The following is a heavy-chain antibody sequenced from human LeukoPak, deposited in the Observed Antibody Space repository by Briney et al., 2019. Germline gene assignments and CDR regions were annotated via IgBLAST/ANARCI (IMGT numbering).Heavy chain of an antibody. CDR3: ARGDYYYYGMDV. CDR1: GGSFSGYY. V-gene: IGHV4-59*01. J-gene: IGHJ6*02. Sequence: PSETLSLTCAVYGGSFSGYYWSWIRQPPGKGLEWIGYIYYSGSTNYNPSLKSRVTISVDTSKNQFSLKLSSVTAADTAVYYCARGDYYYYGMDVWGQGTTVTVSS. CDR2: IYYSGST.